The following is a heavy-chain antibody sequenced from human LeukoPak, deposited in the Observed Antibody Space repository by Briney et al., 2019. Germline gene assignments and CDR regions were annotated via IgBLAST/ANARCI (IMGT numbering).Heavy chain of an antibody. CDR1: GASISSSY. J-gene: IGHJ4*02. V-gene: IGHV4-4*09. CDR2: IYTSGST. Sequence: SETLSLTCTVSGASISSSYWSWIRQPPGKGLEWIGYIYTSGSTNYNPSLKSRVTISVDTSKNQFSLKLSSVTAADTAVYYCARHGFRSGSYYFDYWGQGTLVTVSS. CDR3: ARHGFRSGSYYFDY. D-gene: IGHD1-26*01.